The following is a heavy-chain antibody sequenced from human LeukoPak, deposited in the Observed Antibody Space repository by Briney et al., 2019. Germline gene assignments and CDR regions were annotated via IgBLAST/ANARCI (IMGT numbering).Heavy chain of an antibody. CDR1: GGTFSSYA. CDR2: IIPILGTA. Sequence: ASVKVSCKASGGTFSSYAISWVRQAPGQGLEWMGGIIPILGTANYAQKFQGRVTITTDESTSTAYMELSSLRSEDTAVYYCAAPVVGAFAFDIWGQGTMVTVSS. J-gene: IGHJ3*02. CDR3: AAPVVGAFAFDI. V-gene: IGHV1-69*05. D-gene: IGHD1-26*01.